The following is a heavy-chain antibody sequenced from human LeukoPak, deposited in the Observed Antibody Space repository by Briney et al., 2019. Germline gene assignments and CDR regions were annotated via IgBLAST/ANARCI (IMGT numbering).Heavy chain of an antibody. J-gene: IGHJ4*02. D-gene: IGHD3-22*01. Sequence: GGSLRLSCAASGFTFNTHAIHWVRQTPGKGLQWVAVISYDGTNKYYADSVKGRFTISRDNSKNTMYLQMNSLSAEDTAVYYCAKDPGYYDSTAYIFGYWGQGTLVTVSS. V-gene: IGHV3-30*18. CDR3: AKDPGYYDSTAYIFGY. CDR2: ISYDGTNK. CDR1: GFTFNTHA.